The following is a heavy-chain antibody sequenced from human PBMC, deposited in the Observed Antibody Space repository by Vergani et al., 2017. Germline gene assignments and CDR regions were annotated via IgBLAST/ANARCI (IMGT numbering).Heavy chain of an antibody. V-gene: IGHV4-61*02. CDR1: GGSISCGSYY. CDR3: ARDPLYSTTWPFLLLDMDV. D-gene: IGHD6-13*01. CDR2: FYTGGGT. Sequence: QVQLQESGPGLVRPSQTLSLTCTVSGGSISCGSYYWSWFRQPAGKGLEWIGRFYTGGGTSYNPSLKSRVTISVDTSKNQFSRQLCSVTAADTAVYYCARDPLYSTTWPFLLLDMDVWGQGTTVTVSS. J-gene: IGHJ6*02.